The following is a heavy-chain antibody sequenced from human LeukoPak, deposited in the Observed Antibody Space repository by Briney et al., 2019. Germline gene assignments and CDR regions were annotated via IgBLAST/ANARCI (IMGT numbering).Heavy chain of an antibody. CDR1: GFTFSSYG. J-gene: IGHJ4*02. Sequence: GGSLRLSCAASGFTFSSYGMHWVRQAPGKGLEWVAFIRYEGSSKYYGDSVKGRFTISRDNSKNTLYLQMNSLRVEDTAVYYCANLPVPGNIVDYWGQGTLVTVSS. V-gene: IGHV3-30*02. D-gene: IGHD5-12*01. CDR3: ANLPVPGNIVDY. CDR2: IRYEGSSK.